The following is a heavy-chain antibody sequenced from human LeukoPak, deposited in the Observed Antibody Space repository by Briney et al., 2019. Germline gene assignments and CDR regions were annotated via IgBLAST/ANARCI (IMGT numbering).Heavy chain of an antibody. CDR3: ARDIVRNYYDSSGYADY. CDR2: ISAYNGNT. J-gene: IGHJ4*02. CDR1: GYTFTSYG. D-gene: IGHD3-22*01. Sequence: GASVKVSCKASGYTFTSYGISWVRQAPGQGLEWMGWISAYNGNTNYAQKLQGRVTMTTDTSTSTAYMELRSLRSDDTAVYYCARDIVRNYYDSSGYADYWGQGTLVTVSS. V-gene: IGHV1-18*01.